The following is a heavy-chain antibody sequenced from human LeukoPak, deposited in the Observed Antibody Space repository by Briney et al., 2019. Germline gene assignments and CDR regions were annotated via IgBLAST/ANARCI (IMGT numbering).Heavy chain of an antibody. D-gene: IGHD6-19*01. V-gene: IGHV3-74*01. Sequence: GGSLRLSCAASGFTFSSYWMHWVRQAPGKGLVWVSRINSDGSSTSYADSVKGRFTISRDNAKNTLYLQMNSLRAEDTAVYYCARVRYSSGWYFDYWDQGTLVTVSS. CDR3: ARVRYSSGWYFDY. CDR2: INSDGSST. J-gene: IGHJ4*02. CDR1: GFTFSSYW.